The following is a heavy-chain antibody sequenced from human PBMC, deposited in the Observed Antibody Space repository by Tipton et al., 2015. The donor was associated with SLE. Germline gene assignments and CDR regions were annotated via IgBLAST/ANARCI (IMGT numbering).Heavy chain of an antibody. J-gene: IGHJ4*02. Sequence: SLRLSCAASGFTFSTYAIHWVRQAPGKGLEWLSLISYDGSIKNYADSVKGRFTISRDNSKNTLFLQMNSLRAEDTALYYCAREEVGGTYFDYWGQGTLVTVPS. V-gene: IGHV3-30-3*01. CDR2: ISYDGSIK. CDR1: GFTFSTYA. CDR3: AREEVGGTYFDY. D-gene: IGHD1-1*01.